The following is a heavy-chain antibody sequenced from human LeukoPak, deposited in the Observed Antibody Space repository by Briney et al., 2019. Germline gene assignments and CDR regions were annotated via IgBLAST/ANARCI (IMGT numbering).Heavy chain of an antibody. CDR1: GYSFNNYA. D-gene: IGHD6-13*01. CDR3: ARSIWYNRQYYFDS. V-gene: IGHV1-3*01. Sequence: ASVKVSCKASGYSFNNYAMQWVRQAPGQRLEWVGWINCGNGKTKYSEKFQGRVTITRDQSATTAYMDLSSLRSEDTAVYYCARSIWYNRQYYFDSWGQGTLVTVSS. CDR2: INCGNGKT. J-gene: IGHJ4*02.